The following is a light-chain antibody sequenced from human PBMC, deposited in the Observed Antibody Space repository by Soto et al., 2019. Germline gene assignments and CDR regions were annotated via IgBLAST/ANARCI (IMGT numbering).Light chain of an antibody. CDR3: QQSYSTPMYT. CDR2: AAS. Sequence: DIQMTQSPSSLSASVGDRVTITCRASQTISIYLNWYQQKPGKAPKLLIYAASSLQSGVPPRVSGSGYGTDFTLTISSLQPEDFATYYCQQSYSTPMYTFGQGTKLEIK. V-gene: IGKV1-39*01. CDR1: QTISIY. J-gene: IGKJ2*01.